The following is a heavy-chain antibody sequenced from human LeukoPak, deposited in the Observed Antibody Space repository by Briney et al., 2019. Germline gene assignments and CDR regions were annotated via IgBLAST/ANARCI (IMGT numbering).Heavy chain of an antibody. Sequence: SETLSLTCTVSGGSISSYYWNWIRQPPGKGLEWIGFIYYSGSTNSGSTKYNPFLESRVTISVDMSKKQLSLELSSVTAADTAVYYCARAMVGATRGFDPWGQGTLVTVSS. CDR3: ARAMVGATRGFDP. V-gene: IGHV4-59*01. J-gene: IGHJ5*02. CDR2: IYYSGST. CDR1: GGSISSYY. D-gene: IGHD1-26*01.